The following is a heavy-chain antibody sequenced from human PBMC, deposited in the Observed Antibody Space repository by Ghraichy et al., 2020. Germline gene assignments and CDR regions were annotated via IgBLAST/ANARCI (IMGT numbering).Heavy chain of an antibody. V-gene: IGHV4-61*01. CDR3: ARDSLLNYYDFWSGPPRGMDV. J-gene: IGHJ6*02. CDR2: IYYSGST. D-gene: IGHD3-3*01. CDR1: GGSVSSGSYY. Sequence: SETLSLTCTVSGGSVSSGSYYWSWIRQPPGKGLEWIGYIYYSGSTNYNPSLKSRVTISVDTSKNQFSLKLSSVTAADTAVYYCARDSLLNYYDFWSGPPRGMDVWGQGTTVTVSS.